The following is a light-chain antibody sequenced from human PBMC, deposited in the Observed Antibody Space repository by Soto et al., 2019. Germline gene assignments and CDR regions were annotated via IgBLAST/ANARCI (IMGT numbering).Light chain of an antibody. CDR3: QQSYITPPWT. CDR1: QSISSY. CDR2: AAS. V-gene: IGKV1-39*01. J-gene: IGKJ1*01. Sequence: DIQMTQSPSSLSASVGDRVTITCRASQSISSYLNWYQQKPGKAPKLLIYAASSLQSGVPSRFSGSGSGTDFTLTISSLQPEDFATYYCQQSYITPPWTFGQGTEVDIK.